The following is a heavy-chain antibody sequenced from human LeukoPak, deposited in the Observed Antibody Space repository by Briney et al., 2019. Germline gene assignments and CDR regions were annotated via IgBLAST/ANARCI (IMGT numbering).Heavy chain of an antibody. CDR2: IYSGGST. CDR1: GFTVSSYY. Sequence: GGSLRLSCAASGFTVSSYYMSWVRQVPGKGLEWLSVIYSGGSTYYADSVKGRFTISRDNSKNTLYLQMNSLRAEDTAVYYFARDLGLYWYFDLWGRGTLVTVSS. J-gene: IGHJ2*01. V-gene: IGHV3-66*01. D-gene: IGHD7-27*01. CDR3: ARDLGLYWYFDL.